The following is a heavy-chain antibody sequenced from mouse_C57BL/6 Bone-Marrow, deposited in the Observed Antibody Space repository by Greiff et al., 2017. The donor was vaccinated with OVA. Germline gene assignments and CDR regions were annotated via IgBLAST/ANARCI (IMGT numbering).Heavy chain of an antibody. CDR3: ARQLRLGPDY. V-gene: IGHV1-69*01. CDR2: IDPSDSYT. D-gene: IGHD3-2*02. CDR1: GYTFTSYW. Sequence: QVQLQQPGAELVMPGASVKLSCKASGYTFTSYWMHWVKQRPGQGLEWIGEIDPSDSYTNYNQKFKGKSTLTVDKSSSTAYMQLSSLTSEDPAVYYCARQLRLGPDYWGQGTTLTVSS. J-gene: IGHJ2*01.